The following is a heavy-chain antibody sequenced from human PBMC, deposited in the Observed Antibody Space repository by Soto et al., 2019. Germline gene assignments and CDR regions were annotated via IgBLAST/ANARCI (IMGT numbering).Heavy chain of an antibody. J-gene: IGHJ6*02. D-gene: IGHD3-22*01. CDR1: GYSFTSYW. Sequence: PGESLKISCKGSGYSFTSYWIGWVRQMPGKGLEWMGIIYPGGSDTRYSPSLQGQVTISADKSISTAYLQWSSLKASDTAMYYCASSKFNYDSSGPYYYYGMDVWGQGTTVTVSS. CDR3: ASSKFNYDSSGPYYYYGMDV. V-gene: IGHV5-51*01. CDR2: IYPGGSDT.